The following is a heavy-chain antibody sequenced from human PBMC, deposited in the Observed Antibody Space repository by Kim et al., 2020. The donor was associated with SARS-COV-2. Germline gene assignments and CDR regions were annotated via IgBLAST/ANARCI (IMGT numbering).Heavy chain of an antibody. Sequence: GGSLRLSCAASGFTFSNYAMSWVRQAPGKGLEWVSAIGDDGRGTFYAGSVKGRFTISRDGSINTLYLLMNSLRAEDTAVYFCAKEGGYCLSNTCPRRVDVWGQGTTVLVSS. CDR2: IGDDGRGT. V-gene: IGHV3-23*01. J-gene: IGHJ6*02. D-gene: IGHD2-2*01. CDR1: GFTFSNYA. CDR3: AKEGGYCLSNTCPRRVDV.